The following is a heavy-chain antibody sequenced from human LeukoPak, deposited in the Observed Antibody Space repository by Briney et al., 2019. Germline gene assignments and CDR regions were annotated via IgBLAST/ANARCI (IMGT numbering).Heavy chain of an antibody. CDR2: IYSSGST. CDR3: ARTHASTGYSDAFDI. CDR1: GSSISRYY. D-gene: IGHD3-22*01. Sequence: SETLSLTCTVSGSSISRYYWSWIRQPPGKGLEWIGYIYSSGSTNYNPSLKSRVTMSVDTSNNQFSLKLSSVTAADTAVYYCARTHASTGYSDAFDIWGQGTVVTVSS. V-gene: IGHV4-59*08. J-gene: IGHJ3*02.